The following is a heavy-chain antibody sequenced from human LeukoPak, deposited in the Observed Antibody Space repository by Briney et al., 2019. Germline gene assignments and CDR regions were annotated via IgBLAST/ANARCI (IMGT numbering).Heavy chain of an antibody. J-gene: IGHJ3*02. D-gene: IGHD5-12*01. CDR1: GFTFSSYG. V-gene: IGHV3-33*01. CDR3: ARSPGYDSAFDI. CDR2: IWYDGSNK. Sequence: PGGSLRLSCAASGFTFSSYGMHWVRQAPGKGLEWVAVIWYDGSNKYYADSVKGRFTISRDNSKNTLYLQMNSLRAEDTAVYYCARSPGYDSAFDIWGQGTMVTVS.